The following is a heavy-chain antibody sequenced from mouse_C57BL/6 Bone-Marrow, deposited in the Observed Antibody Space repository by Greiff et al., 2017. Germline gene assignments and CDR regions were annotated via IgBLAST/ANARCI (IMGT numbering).Heavy chain of an antibody. CDR2: IDPSDSYT. CDR1: GYTFTSYW. Sequence: QVQLQQPGAELVRPGTSVKLSCKASGYTFTSYWMHWVKQRPGQGLEWIGVIDPSDSYTNYNQKFKGKATLTVDTSSSTAYMQLSSLTSEDSAVYCCARDGNCPAWFAYWGQGTLVTVSA. J-gene: IGHJ3*01. V-gene: IGHV1-59*01. D-gene: IGHD2-1*01. CDR3: ARDGNCPAWFAY.